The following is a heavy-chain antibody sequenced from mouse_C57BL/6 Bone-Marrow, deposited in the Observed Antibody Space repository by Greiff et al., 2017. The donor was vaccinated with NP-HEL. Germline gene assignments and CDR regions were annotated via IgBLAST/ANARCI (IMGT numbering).Heavy chain of an antibody. V-gene: IGHV3-6*01. J-gene: IGHJ1*03. CDR3: ARIYWYFDV. CDR2: ISYDGSN. CDR1: GYSITSGYY. Sequence: DVQLQESGPGLVKPSQSLSLTCSVTGYSITSGYYWNWIRQFPGNKLEWMGYISYDGSNNSNPSLKNRISITRDTSKNQFFLKLNSVTTEDTATYYCARIYWYFDVWGTGTTVTVSS.